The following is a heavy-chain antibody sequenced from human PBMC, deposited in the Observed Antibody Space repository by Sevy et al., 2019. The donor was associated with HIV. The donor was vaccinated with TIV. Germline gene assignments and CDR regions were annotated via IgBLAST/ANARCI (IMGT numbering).Heavy chain of an antibody. CDR3: ARVFDYDTSGYYPFDP. J-gene: IGHJ5*02. V-gene: IGHV1-2*02. D-gene: IGHD3-22*01. Sequence: ASVKVSCKASGYTFNDYYIHWVRQAPGQGLEWMGWINSKIGGTNYVQKFQGRVTMTRDTSISTAYMELSRLRSDDTAVYYCARVFDYDTSGYYPFDPWGQGTLVTVSS. CDR2: INSKIGGT. CDR1: GYTFNDYY.